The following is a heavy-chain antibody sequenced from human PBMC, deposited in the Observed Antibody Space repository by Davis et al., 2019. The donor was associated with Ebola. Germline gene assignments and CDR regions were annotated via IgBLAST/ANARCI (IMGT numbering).Heavy chain of an antibody. J-gene: IGHJ4*02. V-gene: IGHV3-11*06. CDR1: GFTFSVYY. Sequence: GESLKTPCAASGFTFSVYYMSRIRQAPGKGPEWVSSISSSASYKNYADSVKGRFTISRDDAKKSLYLQMDSLRAEDTAVYYCAQQLGDYGGNALRYWGQGTLVTVSS. CDR3: AQQLGDYGGNALRY. D-gene: IGHD4-23*01. CDR2: ISSSASYK.